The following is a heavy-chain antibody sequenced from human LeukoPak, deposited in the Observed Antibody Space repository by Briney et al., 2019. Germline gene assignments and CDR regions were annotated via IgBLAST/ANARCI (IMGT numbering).Heavy chain of an antibody. J-gene: IGHJ6*02. CDR2: ISSSSSYI. D-gene: IGHD3-3*01. V-gene: IGHV3-21*01. CDR1: GFTFSSYG. CDR3: ARDDFSREWLFNYYYYGMDV. Sequence: GGSLRLSCAASGFTFSSYGMNWVRQAPGKGLEWVSSISSSSSYIYYADSVKGRFTISRDNARNSLYLQMNSLRAEDTAVYYCARDDFSREWLFNYYYYGMDVWGQGTTVTVSS.